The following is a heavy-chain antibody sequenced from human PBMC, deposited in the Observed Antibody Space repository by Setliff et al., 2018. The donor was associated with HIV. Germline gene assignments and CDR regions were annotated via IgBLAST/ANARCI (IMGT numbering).Heavy chain of an antibody. V-gene: IGHV3-48*04. CDR1: GFNFRSYG. CDR2: IGSSNHGI. CDR3: ARSHYDSRGYYYRGDAFDI. J-gene: IGHJ3*02. Sequence: PGGSLRLSCAASGFNFRSYGMTWVRQAPGKGLDWVAHIGSSNHGIHYTASVQGRFTVSRDNANNLLFLQMNNLRVEDTAVYYCARSHYDSRGYYYRGDAFDIWGLGTMVTVSS. D-gene: IGHD3-22*01.